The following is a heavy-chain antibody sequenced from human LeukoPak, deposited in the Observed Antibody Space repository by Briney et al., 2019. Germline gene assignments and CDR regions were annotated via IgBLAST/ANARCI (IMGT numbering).Heavy chain of an antibody. Sequence: PSETLSLTCTVSGGSISSYYWSWIRQPPGKGLEWIGYIYYSGSTNYNPSLKSRVTISVDTSKNQFSLKLSSVTAADTAVCYCASLNSGGSWRFDYWGQGTLVTVSS. CDR1: GGSISSYY. D-gene: IGHD2-15*01. CDR2: IYYSGST. J-gene: IGHJ4*02. CDR3: ASLNSGGSWRFDY. V-gene: IGHV4-59*01.